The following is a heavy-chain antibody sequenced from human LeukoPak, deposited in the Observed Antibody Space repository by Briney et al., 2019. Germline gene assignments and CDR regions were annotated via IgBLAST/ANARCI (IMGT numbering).Heavy chain of an antibody. CDR2: ISGSGGST. D-gene: IGHD2-15*01. CDR3: AKVSVVVAAAVNYFDY. CDR1: GFTFSSYA. Sequence: GGSLRLSCAASGFTFSSYAMSWVRQAPGKGLEWVSAISGSGGSTYYADSVKGRFTISRDNSNNTLYLQMNSLRAEDTAVYYCAKVSVVVAAAVNYFDYWGQGNLVTLSS. J-gene: IGHJ4*02. V-gene: IGHV3-23*01.